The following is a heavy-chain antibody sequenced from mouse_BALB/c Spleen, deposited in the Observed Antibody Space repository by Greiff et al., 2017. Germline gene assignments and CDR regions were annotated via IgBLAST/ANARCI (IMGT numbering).Heavy chain of an antibody. D-gene: IGHD2-2*01. J-gene: IGHJ4*01. Sequence: VQLQQSGAELVKPGASVKLSCTASGFNIKDTYMHWVKQRPEQGLEWIGRIDPANGNTKYDPKFQGKATITADTSSNTAYLQLSSLTSEDTAVYYCALYYGYDGYAMDYWGQGTSVTVSS. CDR3: ALYYGYDGYAMDY. V-gene: IGHV14-3*02. CDR1: GFNIKDTY. CDR2: IDPANGNT.